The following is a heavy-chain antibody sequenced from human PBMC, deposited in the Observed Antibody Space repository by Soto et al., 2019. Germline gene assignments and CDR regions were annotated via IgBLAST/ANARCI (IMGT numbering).Heavy chain of an antibody. V-gene: IGHV3-48*03. J-gene: IGHJ6*02. CDR2: TSSTGSTI. CDR3: ARDGRFRSRSNGMDV. D-gene: IGHD2-15*01. Sequence: PGVSLRLSCEASGFTLRNYAMTWIRQAPGKGLEWVSYTSSTGSTIFYADSVKGRLTISRDNAKNSLHLQMNSLRVEDTAVYYCARDGRFRSRSNGMDVCGQGTTVT. CDR1: GFTLRNYA.